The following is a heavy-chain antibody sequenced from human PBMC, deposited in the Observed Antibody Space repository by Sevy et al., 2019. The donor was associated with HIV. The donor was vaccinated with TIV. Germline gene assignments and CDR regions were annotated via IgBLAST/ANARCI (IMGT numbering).Heavy chain of an antibody. J-gene: IGHJ4*02. CDR3: AKDSGISAQIVVALRY. CDR2: ISGHGGST. V-gene: IGHV3-23*01. CDR1: GVTFSSYA. Sequence: GGSLRLSCADSGVTFSSYAMSWVRQAPGKGLEWVSTISGHGGSTYYAGAVKGRFTISRDNSKKMVYLQMNSLRAEDTVVFYCAKDSGISAQIVVALRYWGQGTQVTVSS. D-gene: IGHD3-22*01.